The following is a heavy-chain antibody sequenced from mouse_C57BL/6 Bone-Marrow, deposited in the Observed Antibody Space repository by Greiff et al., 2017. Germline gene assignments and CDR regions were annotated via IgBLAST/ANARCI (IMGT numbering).Heavy chain of an antibody. CDR3: ARPYYSNYWYFDV. CDR2: INPGSGST. CDR1: GYTFTSYW. V-gene: IGHV1-55*01. D-gene: IGHD2-5*01. Sequence: QVQLQQPGAELVKPGASVKMSCKASGYTFTSYWITWVKQRPGQGLEWIGDINPGSGSTNYNEKFKSKATLTLDTSSSTAYMQLSSLTSEDSAVYYCARPYYSNYWYFDVWGTGTTVTVSS. J-gene: IGHJ1*03.